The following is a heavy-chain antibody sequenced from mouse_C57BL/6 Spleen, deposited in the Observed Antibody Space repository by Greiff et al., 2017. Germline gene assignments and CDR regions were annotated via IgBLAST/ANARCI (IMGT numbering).Heavy chain of an antibody. J-gene: IGHJ4*01. CDR2: INPSNGGT. V-gene: IGHV1-53*01. CDR1: GYTFTSYW. D-gene: IGHD2-1*01. CDR3: ARGALLRAMDY. Sequence: VQLQQSGTELVKPGASVKLSCKASGYTFTSYWMHWVKQRPGQGLEWIGNINPSNGGTNYNEKFQSKATLTVDKTSSTAYMQLSSLTSEDSAVYYCARGALLRAMDYWGQGTSVTVSS.